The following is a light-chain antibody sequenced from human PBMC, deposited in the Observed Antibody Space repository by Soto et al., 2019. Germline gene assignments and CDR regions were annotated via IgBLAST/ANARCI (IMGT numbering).Light chain of an antibody. CDR2: SNN. CDR3: AGWDDSLNGPV. CDR1: SSNIGSNT. V-gene: IGLV1-44*01. J-gene: IGLJ2*01. Sequence: QSVLTQPPSASGTPGQRVTISCSGSSSNIGSNTVHWYQQFPGTAPKLLIYSNNQRPSGVPDRFSGSKSGTSASLAISGLQSEDEADYYCAGWDDSLNGPVFGGGTKVTVL.